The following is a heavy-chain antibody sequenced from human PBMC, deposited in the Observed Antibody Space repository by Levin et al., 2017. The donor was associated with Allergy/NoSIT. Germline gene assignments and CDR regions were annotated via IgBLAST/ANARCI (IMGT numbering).Heavy chain of an antibody. CDR2: ISYDGSNK. V-gene: IGHV3-30*04. J-gene: IGHJ3*02. D-gene: IGHD3-22*01. CDR1: GFTFSSYA. CDR3: ARSDSRGYYYFDI. Sequence: GESLKISCAASGFTFSSYAMHWVRQAPGKGLEWVAVISYDGSNKYYADSVKGRFTISRDNSKNTLYLQMNSLRAEDTAVYYCARSDSRGYYYFDIWGQGTMVTVSS.